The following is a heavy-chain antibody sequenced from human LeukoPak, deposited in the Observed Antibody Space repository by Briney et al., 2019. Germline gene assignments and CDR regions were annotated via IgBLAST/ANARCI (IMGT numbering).Heavy chain of an antibody. CDR1: GFTFSSSP. Sequence: GGSLRLSCAASGFTFSSSPMHWVRQAPGKGLEWVAVISYGGNNEDYADSVKGRFTFSRDNSKNTLYLQMNSLRAEDTAVYHCARGGNPIYYYYLDVWGKGTTVTVSS. CDR2: ISYGGNNE. CDR3: ARGGNPIYYYYLDV. V-gene: IGHV3-30-3*01. J-gene: IGHJ6*03. D-gene: IGHD1-1*01.